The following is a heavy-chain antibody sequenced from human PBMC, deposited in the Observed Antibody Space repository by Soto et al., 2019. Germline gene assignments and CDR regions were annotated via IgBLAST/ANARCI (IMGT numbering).Heavy chain of an antibody. V-gene: IGHV4-39*01. J-gene: IGHJ4*02. Sequence: PDTLALTRTVSGGSISSSSYYWGWLRQPPGKGRAWVGRIYHSGSTYYNPSLKSRVTLSVDTSTNQFSLKLSSVTAADTAVYYCARQPRIVAGYSGHLDYWGQGTLSTV. CDR3: ARQPRIVAGYSGHLDY. CDR2: IYHSGST. D-gene: IGHD3-9*01. CDR1: GGSISSSSYY.